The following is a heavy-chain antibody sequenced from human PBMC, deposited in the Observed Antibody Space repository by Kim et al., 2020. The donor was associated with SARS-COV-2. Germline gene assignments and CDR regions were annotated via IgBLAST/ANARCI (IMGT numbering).Heavy chain of an antibody. CDR1: GGSISSGGYY. V-gene: IGHV4-31*03. Sequence: SETLSLTCTVSGGSISSGGYYWSWIRQHPGKGLEWIGYIYYSGSTYYNPSLKSRVTISVDTSKNQFSLKLSSVTAADTAVYYCARQRYCSSTSCYYFDYWGQGTLVTVSS. CDR3: ARQRYCSSTSCYYFDY. CDR2: IYYSGST. J-gene: IGHJ4*02. D-gene: IGHD2-2*01.